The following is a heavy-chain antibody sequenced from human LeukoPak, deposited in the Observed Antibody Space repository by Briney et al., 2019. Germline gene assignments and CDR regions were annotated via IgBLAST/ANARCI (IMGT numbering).Heavy chain of an antibody. D-gene: IGHD1-26*01. Sequence: PSETLSLTCTVSGGSISSGDYYWSWIRQPPGKGLEWVSAIGANGATFYKDSVEGRFTISRDRANNAVYLQMNSLRAEDSATYYCAKRGPGPLPGSYDHWGQGTLVTVSS. J-gene: IGHJ4*02. CDR1: GGSISSGDYY. CDR2: IGANGAT. V-gene: IGHV3-23*01. CDR3: AKRGPGPLPGSYDH.